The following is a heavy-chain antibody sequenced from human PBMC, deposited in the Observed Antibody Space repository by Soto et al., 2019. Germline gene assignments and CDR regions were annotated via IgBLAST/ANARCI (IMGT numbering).Heavy chain of an antibody. CDR2: IAYDGSNA. CDR3: ARGDREDILVVVGARPGEYGIDI. V-gene: IGHV3-30-3*01. D-gene: IGHD2-15*01. Sequence: VQLVESGGGVVQPGGSLRLSCAASGFTFRNYAMHWVRQAPGKGLECLAVIAYDGSNAFYRDSVKGRFTISRDNSKNTLYLHMNSLGSEDTGVYYCARGDREDILVVVGARPGEYGIDIWGQGTTVTVSS. CDR1: GFTFRNYA. J-gene: IGHJ6*02.